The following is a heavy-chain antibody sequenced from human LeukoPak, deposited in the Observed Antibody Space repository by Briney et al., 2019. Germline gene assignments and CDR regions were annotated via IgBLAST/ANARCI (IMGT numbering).Heavy chain of an antibody. CDR2: IYYSGST. CDR1: GGSISSSSYY. D-gene: IGHD3-10*01. Sequence: PSETLPLTCTVSGGSISSSSYYWGWIRQPPGKGLEWIGSIYYSGSTYYNPSLKSRVTISVDTSKNQFSLKLSSVTAADTAVYYCARRVVRGVINYWGQGTLVTVSS. CDR3: ARRVVRGVINY. J-gene: IGHJ4*02. V-gene: IGHV4-39*01.